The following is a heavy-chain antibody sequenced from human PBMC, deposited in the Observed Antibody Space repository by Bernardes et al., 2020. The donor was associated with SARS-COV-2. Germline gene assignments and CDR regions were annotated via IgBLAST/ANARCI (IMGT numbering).Heavy chain of an antibody. Sequence: GSLRLSCAASGFTFSSYSMNWVRQAPGKGLEWVSSISSSSSYIYYADSVKGRFTISRDNAKNSLYLQMNSLRAEDTAVYYCASPFRGSFDYWGQGTLVTVSS. CDR3: ASPFRGSFDY. D-gene: IGHD1-26*01. J-gene: IGHJ4*02. CDR1: GFTFSSYS. CDR2: ISSSSSYI. V-gene: IGHV3-21*01.